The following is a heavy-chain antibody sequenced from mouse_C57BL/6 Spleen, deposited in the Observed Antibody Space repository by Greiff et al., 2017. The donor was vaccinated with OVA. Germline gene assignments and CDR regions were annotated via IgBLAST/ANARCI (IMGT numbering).Heavy chain of an antibody. Sequence: EVKLQESGPGLVKPSQSLSLTCSVTGYSITSGYYWNWIRQFPGNKLEWMGYISYDGSNNYNPSLKNRISITRDPSKNQFFLKLNSVTTEDTATYYCAREASDYYDYAWFAYWGQGTLVTVSA. CDR1: GYSITSGYY. D-gene: IGHD2-4*01. J-gene: IGHJ3*01. CDR3: AREASDYYDYAWFAY. V-gene: IGHV3-6*01. CDR2: ISYDGSN.